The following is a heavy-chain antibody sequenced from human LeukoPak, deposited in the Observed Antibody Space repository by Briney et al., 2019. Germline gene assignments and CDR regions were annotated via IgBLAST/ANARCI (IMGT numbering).Heavy chain of an antibody. CDR1: GFTFSTYV. D-gene: IGHD3-3*01. Sequence: GGSLRPSCAASGFTFSTYVMNWFRQAPGKGLEWVSTISVGAEYIFYADSVKGRFTISRDDSNNALYLQMHSLRAEDTALYYCASGPPFLKYFEYWGQGTLVTVSS. J-gene: IGHJ4*02. V-gene: IGHV3-23*01. CDR3: ASGPPFLKYFEY. CDR2: ISVGAEYI.